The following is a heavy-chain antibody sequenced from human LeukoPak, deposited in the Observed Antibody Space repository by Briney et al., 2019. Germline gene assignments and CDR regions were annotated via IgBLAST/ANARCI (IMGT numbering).Heavy chain of an antibody. V-gene: IGHV4-31*03. J-gene: IGHJ5*02. D-gene: IGHD2-2*02. Sequence: SETLSLTCTVSGGSISSGGYYWSWIRQHPGKGLEWIVYIYYSGSTYYNPPLKSRVTISVDTSKNQFSLKLSSVTAADTAVYYCARDRVVVVPAAIQGRNWFDPWGQGTLVTVSS. CDR3: ARDRVVVVPAAIQGRNWFDP. CDR1: GGSISSGGYY. CDR2: IYYSGST.